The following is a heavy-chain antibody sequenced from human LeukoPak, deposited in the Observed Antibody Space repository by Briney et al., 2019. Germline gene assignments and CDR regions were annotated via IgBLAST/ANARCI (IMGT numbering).Heavy chain of an antibody. V-gene: IGHV4-38-2*02. CDR1: GYSISSGYY. J-gene: IGHJ4*02. CDR2: IYHSGST. CDR3: ARGLVVAGNYDY. Sequence: PSETLSLTCSVSGYSISSGYYWGWIRQPPGKGLEWIGIIYHSGSTYYNPSLKSRVTLSVDTSKNQFSLKVTSVTAADTAVYYCARGLVVAGNYDYWGQGTLVTVSS. D-gene: IGHD5-12*01.